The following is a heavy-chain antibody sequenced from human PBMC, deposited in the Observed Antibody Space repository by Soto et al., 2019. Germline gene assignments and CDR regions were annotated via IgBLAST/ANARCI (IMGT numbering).Heavy chain of an antibody. Sequence: GGSLRLSCAGSGFTLNDFSMNWVRQAPGKGLEWVSYISSSRATIYYADSVKGRFTISRDDAKNSLYLQMNRLRDDDAAVYYCVRGRSDSLMDVWGQGTTVTVSS. CDR3: VRGRSDSLMDV. CDR1: GFTLNDFS. CDR2: ISSSRATI. V-gene: IGHV3-48*02. J-gene: IGHJ6*02. D-gene: IGHD2-15*01.